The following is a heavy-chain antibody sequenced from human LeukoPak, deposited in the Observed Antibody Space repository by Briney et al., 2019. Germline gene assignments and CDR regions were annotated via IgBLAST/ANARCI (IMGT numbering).Heavy chain of an antibody. J-gene: IGHJ4*02. V-gene: IGHV3-23*01. D-gene: IGHD6-13*01. Sequence: WGSLSLSCAASGFTFSSYAMSWVRQAPGKGLEWVSAISGSGGSTYYADSVKGRFTISRDNSKNTLYLQMNSLRAEDTAVYYCAKGSGWYLPQPTDYWGQGTLVTVSS. CDR3: AKGSGWYLPQPTDY. CDR2: ISGSGGST. CDR1: GFTFSSYA.